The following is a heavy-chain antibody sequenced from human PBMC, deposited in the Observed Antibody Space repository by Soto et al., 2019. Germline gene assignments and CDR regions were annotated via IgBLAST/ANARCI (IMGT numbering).Heavy chain of an antibody. CDR1: GFTFSSYA. V-gene: IGHV3-30-3*01. D-gene: IGHD4-4*01. J-gene: IGHJ2*01. CDR3: ARPLWRDDYNWGYFDL. CDR2: ISYDGSNK. Sequence: QVQLVESGGGVVQPGRSLRLSFAASGFTFSSYAMHWVRQAPGKGLEWVAVISYDGSNKYYADSVKGRFTISRDNSKNTLYLQMNSLRLEDTAVYYWARPLWRDDYNWGYFDLWGRGTLVTVSS.